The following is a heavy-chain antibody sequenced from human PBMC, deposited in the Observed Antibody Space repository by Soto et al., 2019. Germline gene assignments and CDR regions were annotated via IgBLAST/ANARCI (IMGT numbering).Heavy chain of an antibody. CDR2: ISSSGSTI. CDR3: ARGVITFGGVIDLFDY. Sequence: EVQLVESGGGLVQPGGSLRLSCAASGFTFSSYEMNWVRQAPGKGLERVSYISSSGSTIYYADSVKGRFTISRDNAKNSLYLQMNSLRAEDTAVYYCARGVITFGGVIDLFDYWGQGSLVTVSS. CDR1: GFTFSSYE. D-gene: IGHD3-16*02. V-gene: IGHV3-48*03. J-gene: IGHJ4*02.